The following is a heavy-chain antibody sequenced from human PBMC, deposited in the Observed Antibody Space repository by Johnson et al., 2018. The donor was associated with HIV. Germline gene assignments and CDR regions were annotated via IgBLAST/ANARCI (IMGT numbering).Heavy chain of an antibody. CDR2: IYYDGTNK. Sequence: QVQLVESGGGVVQPGRSLRLSCAASGFTFSSYAMHWVRQAPGKGLEWVAIIYYDGTNKYYADSVKGRFTISRDNSKNTLSLQMNSLRVEDTAMYYCAKARSLLDYGGFDAFDIWGQVTLVIVSS. CDR1: GFTFSSYA. J-gene: IGHJ3*02. D-gene: IGHD4-23*01. CDR3: AKARSLLDYGGFDAFDI. V-gene: IGHV3-33*06.